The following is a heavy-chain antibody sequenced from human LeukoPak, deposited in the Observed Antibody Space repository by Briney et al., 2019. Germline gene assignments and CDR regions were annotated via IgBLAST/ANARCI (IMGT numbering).Heavy chain of an antibody. J-gene: IGHJ4*02. V-gene: IGHV3-33*06. CDR1: GFTFSSYG. D-gene: IGHD1-26*01. CDR3: AKDGIVGATVYYFDY. CDR2: ICYDGSNK. Sequence: GGSLRLSCAASGFTFSSYGMHWVRQAPGKGLEWVAVICYDGSNKYYADSVKGRFTISRDNSKNTLYLQMNSLRAEDTAVYYCAKDGIVGATVYYFDYWGEGTLVTVSS.